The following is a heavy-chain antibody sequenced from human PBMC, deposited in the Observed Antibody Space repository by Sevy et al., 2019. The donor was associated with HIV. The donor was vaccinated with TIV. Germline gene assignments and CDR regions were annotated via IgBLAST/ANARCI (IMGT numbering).Heavy chain of an antibody. Sequence: ASVKVSCKASGYTFTGYYMHWVRQAPGQGLEWMGWINPNSGGTNYAQKFQGRVTMTRDTSISTAYMELSRLRSDDTAVYYCAREDDGGAVRPGAFDIWGQGTMVTVSS. CDR3: AREDDGGAVRPGAFDI. V-gene: IGHV1-2*02. J-gene: IGHJ3*02. D-gene: IGHD3-16*01. CDR1: GYTFTGYY. CDR2: INPNSGGT.